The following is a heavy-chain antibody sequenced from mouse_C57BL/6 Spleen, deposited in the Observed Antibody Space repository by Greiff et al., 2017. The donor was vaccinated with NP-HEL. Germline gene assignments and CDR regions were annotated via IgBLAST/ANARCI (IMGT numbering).Heavy chain of an antibody. CDR3: ARHDGSYAMDY. D-gene: IGHD2-3*01. V-gene: IGHV5-6*01. CDR2: ISSGGSYT. Sequence: EVQLVESGGDLVKPGGSLKLSCAASGFTFSSYGMSWVRQTPDKRLEWVATISSGGSYTYYPDSVKGRFTISRDNAKNTLYLQMSSLKSEDTAMYYCARHDGSYAMDYWGQGTSVTVSS. J-gene: IGHJ4*01. CDR1: GFTFSSYG.